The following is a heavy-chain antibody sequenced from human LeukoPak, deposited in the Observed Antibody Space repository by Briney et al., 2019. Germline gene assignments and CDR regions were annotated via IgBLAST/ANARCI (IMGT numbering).Heavy chain of an antibody. CDR2: IFYSGST. CDR3: ARGGSSGYDPFDY. J-gene: IGHJ4*02. D-gene: IGHD5-12*01. V-gene: IGHV4-59*01. Sequence: SETLSLTCTVSGGSISSYYWSWIRQPPGKGLEWIGYIFYSGSTNYNPSLKSRVTISVDTSKNQFSLKLTSVTAADTAVYYCARGGSSGYDPFDYWSQGTLVIVSS. CDR1: GGSISSYY.